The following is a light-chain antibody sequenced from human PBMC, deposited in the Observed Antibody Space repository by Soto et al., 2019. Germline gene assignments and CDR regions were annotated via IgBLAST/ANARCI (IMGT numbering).Light chain of an antibody. V-gene: IGLV2-14*03. Sequence: QSVLTQPASVSGSPGQSITISCTGTSSDVGAYDYVSWYQQHPDKAPKLMIYGVSNRPSGVSNRFSGSKSVNTATLTISGLQADDEADYYCSSYTSSSTRVFGTGNKVTVL. CDR3: SSYTSSSTRV. CDR2: GVS. J-gene: IGLJ1*01. CDR1: SSDVGAYDY.